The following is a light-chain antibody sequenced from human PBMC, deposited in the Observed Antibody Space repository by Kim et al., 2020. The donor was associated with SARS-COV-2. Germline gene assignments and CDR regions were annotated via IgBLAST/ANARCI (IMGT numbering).Light chain of an antibody. V-gene: IGKV3-15*01. CDR2: GAS. J-gene: IGKJ2*01. Sequence: SPGKRATLSCRASQSSSNNLAWYQYKPGQPPRLVIYGASTRAPGIPARFSGSGSVTDFTLTVNSLQSEEFAVYYCHQYNDWPPGDTFGQGTKLEI. CDR1: QSSSNN. CDR3: HQYNDWPPGDT.